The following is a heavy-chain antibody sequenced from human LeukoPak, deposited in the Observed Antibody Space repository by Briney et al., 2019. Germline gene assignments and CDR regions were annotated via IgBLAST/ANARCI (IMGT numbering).Heavy chain of an antibody. D-gene: IGHD3-3*01. V-gene: IGHV3-48*04. CDR3: ARDGFFTPFFYFDY. CDR1: EFPFSSYS. J-gene: IGHJ4*02. CDR2: ISSSSSAI. Sequence: GGSLRLSCAASEFPFSSYSMNWVRQAPGKGLEWLSYISSSSSAIYYADSVKGRFTISRDNAKNSLYLQMNSLRAEDTAVYYCARDGFFTPFFYFDYWGQGTLVTVSS.